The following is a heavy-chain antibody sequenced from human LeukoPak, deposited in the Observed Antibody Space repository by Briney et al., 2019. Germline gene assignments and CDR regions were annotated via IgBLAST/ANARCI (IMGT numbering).Heavy chain of an antibody. CDR1: GGSINSGDYC. D-gene: IGHD6-6*01. CDR3: TRDLAGSSSVHYYYGMDV. J-gene: IGHJ6*02. CDR2: IYYSGST. V-gene: IGHV4-30-4*01. Sequence: PSETLSLTCTVSGGSINSGDYCWSWIRQPPGKGLEWIGYIYYSGSTDYNPSLKSRVTILVDTSKNQFSLKLSSVTAADTAVYYCTRDLAGSSSVHYYYGMDVWGQGTTVTVSS.